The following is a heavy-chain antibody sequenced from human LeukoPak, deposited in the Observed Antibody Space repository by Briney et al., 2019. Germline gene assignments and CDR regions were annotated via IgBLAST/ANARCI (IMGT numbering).Heavy chain of an antibody. CDR2: IKEDGSEK. Sequence: GGSLRLSCAASGFTFSSYAMSWVRQAPGKGLEWVANIKEDGSEKYYVDSVKGRFTISRDNAKNSLYLQMNSLRAEDTAVYYCARVVDYAFDIWGQGTMVTVSS. CDR3: ARVVDYAFDI. CDR1: GFTFSSYA. J-gene: IGHJ3*02. V-gene: IGHV3-7*01. D-gene: IGHD2-21*01.